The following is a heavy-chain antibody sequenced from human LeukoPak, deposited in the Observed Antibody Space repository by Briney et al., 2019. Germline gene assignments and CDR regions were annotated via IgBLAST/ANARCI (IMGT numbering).Heavy chain of an antibody. Sequence: PSETLSLTCTVSGGSISSSSYYWDWLRQPPGKGLEWIGRIYYSGTTYYNPSLKSRVTIPVDTSKNQFSLKLSSVTAADTAVYYCARQVAAAAAPPHGFDPWGQGTLVTVSS. CDR2: IYYSGTT. D-gene: IGHD6-13*01. V-gene: IGHV4-39*01. CDR1: GGSISSSSYY. J-gene: IGHJ5*02. CDR3: ARQVAAAAAPPHGFDP.